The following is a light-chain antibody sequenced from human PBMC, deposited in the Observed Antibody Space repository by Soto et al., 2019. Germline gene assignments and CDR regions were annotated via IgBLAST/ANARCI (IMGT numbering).Light chain of an antibody. J-gene: IGLJ3*02. CDR1: SSDVGGYNY. V-gene: IGLV2-14*01. Sequence: QPASVSGSPGQSITISCTGTSSDVGGYNYVSWYQQHPGKAPKLMIYDASNRPSGVSNRFSGSKSGNTASLTISGLQAEDEADYYCSSYTSSSTLGVFGGGTKLTVL. CDR2: DAS. CDR3: SSYTSSSTLGV.